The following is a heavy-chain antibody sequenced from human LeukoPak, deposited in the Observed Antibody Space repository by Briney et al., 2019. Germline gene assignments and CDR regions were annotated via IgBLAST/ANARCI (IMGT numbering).Heavy chain of an antibody. CDR3: ARGTSLRRWYPGSDY. V-gene: IGHV3-74*01. Sequence: GGSLRLSCAASGFTFSSYWMHWVRQAPGKGLVWVSRINSDGSSTSYADSVKGRFTISRDNAKNTLYLQMNSLRAEDTAVYYCARGTSLRRWYPGSDYWGQGTLVTVSS. D-gene: IGHD4-23*01. J-gene: IGHJ4*02. CDR2: INSDGSST. CDR1: GFTFSSYW.